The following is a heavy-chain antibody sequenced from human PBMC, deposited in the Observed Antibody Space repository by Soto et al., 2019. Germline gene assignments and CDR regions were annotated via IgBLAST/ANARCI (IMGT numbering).Heavy chain of an antibody. V-gene: IGHV3-30*18. Sequence: QVQLVESGGGVVQPGRSLRLSCAASGFTFSSYGMHWVRQAPGKGLEWVAVISYDGSNKYYADSVKGRFTISRDNSKNTLYLQMNSLRAEDTAVYYCAKDSGGSIWYFVRERKDYYYYGMDVWGQGTTVTVSS. D-gene: IGHD6-13*01. CDR3: AKDSGGSIWYFVRERKDYYYYGMDV. J-gene: IGHJ6*02. CDR2: ISYDGSNK. CDR1: GFTFSSYG.